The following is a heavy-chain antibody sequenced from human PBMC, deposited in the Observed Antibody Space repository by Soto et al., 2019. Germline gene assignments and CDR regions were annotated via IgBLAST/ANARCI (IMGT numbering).Heavy chain of an antibody. CDR3: ARGVEAPSSGRFDY. J-gene: IGHJ4*02. CDR2: INHSGST. CDR1: GVSFSGYY. D-gene: IGHD3-22*01. Sequence: SETLSLTCAVYGVSFSGYYWSWIRQPPGKGLEWIGEINHSGSTNYNPSLKSRVTISVDTSKNQFSLKLSSVTAADTAVYYCARGVEAPSSGRFDYWGQGTLVTVSS. V-gene: IGHV4-34*01.